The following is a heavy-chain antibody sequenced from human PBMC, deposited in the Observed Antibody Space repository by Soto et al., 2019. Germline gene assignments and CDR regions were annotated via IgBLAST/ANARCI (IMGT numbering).Heavy chain of an antibody. J-gene: IGHJ6*02. CDR2: INHSGST. V-gene: IGHV4-34*01. CDR3: ARLPPGVQLWGMDV. D-gene: IGHD5-18*01. CDR1: GGSFSGYY. Sequence: ETLSLTCAVYGGSFSGYYWSWIRQPPGKGLEWIGEINHSGSTNYNPSLKSRVTISVDTSKNQFSLKLSSVTAADTAVYYCARLPPGVQLWGMDVWGQGTTVTVSS.